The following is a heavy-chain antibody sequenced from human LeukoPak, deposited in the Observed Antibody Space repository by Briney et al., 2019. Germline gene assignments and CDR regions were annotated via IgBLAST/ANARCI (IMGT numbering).Heavy chain of an antibody. J-gene: IGHJ4*02. CDR1: GFAFSSYS. CDR3: ARVSQDCSSTSCSDSFDY. CDR2: INHSGST. D-gene: IGHD2-2*01. V-gene: IGHV4-34*09. Sequence: LRLSCAASGFAFSSYSMKWVRQPPEKGLEWIGEINHSGSTNYNPSLKSRVTISVDTSKNQFSRKLSSVTAADTAVYYCARVSQDCSSTSCSDSFDYWGQGTLVTVSS.